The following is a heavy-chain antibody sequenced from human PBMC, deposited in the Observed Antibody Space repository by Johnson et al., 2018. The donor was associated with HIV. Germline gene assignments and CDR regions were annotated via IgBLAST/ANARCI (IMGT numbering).Heavy chain of an antibody. V-gene: IGHV3-30*14. Sequence: VQLLESGGGVVQPGRSLRLSCAASDFTFSNNAIHWVRQAPGKGLEWVAVISYDGTNTYYADSVRGRFTISRDNSRNTVSLQMIILRPKDTAMYYCASGVTARAPLLIWDQGTMVTVSS. CDR1: DFTFSNNA. CDR3: ASGVTARAPLLI. D-gene: IGHD6-6*01. CDR2: ISYDGTNT. J-gene: IGHJ3*02.